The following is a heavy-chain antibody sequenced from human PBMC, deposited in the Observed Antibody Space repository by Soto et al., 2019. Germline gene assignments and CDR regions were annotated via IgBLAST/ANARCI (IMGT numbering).Heavy chain of an antibody. CDR3: VKDRVLPSGTQ. J-gene: IGHJ4*02. CDR1: GFTLRSSA. V-gene: IGHV3-23*01. Sequence: EVQLLEAGGGLVQPGGSLRLSCAASGFTLRSSAMSWVRQAPGKGLEWVSAISRGGGNTFYADSVKGRFTISRDNSNNTLYLHMNSLRAEDTAVYYCVKDRVLPSGTQWGQGALVTVSS. D-gene: IGHD2-2*01. CDR2: ISRGGGNT.